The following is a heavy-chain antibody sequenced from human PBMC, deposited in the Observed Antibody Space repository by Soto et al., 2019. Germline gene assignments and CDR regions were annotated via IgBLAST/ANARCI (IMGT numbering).Heavy chain of an antibody. CDR2: IRSKAYGGTT. V-gene: IGHV3-49*03. CDR3: TRLVDTRFYYYYYYMDV. Sequence: LRLSYTAAGFTFGDYAMSWFRQAPGKGLEWVGFIRSKAYGGTTEYAASVKGRFTISRDDSKSIAYLQMNSLKTEDTAVYYCTRLVDTRFYYYYYYMDVWGKGTTVTVSS. D-gene: IGHD3-3*01. J-gene: IGHJ6*03. CDR1: GFTFGDYA.